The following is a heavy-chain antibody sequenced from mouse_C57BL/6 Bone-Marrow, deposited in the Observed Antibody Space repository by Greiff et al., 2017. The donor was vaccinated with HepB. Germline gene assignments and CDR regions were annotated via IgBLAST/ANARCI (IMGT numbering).Heavy chain of an antibody. Sequence: EVQLVESGGDLVKPGGSLKLSCAASGFTFSSYGMSWVRQTPDKRLEWVATISSGGSYTYYPDSVKGRFTISRDNAKNTLYLQMSSLKSEDTAMYYCARPRDYGYDRSFAYWGQGTLVTVSA. CDR3: ARPRDYGYDRSFAY. CDR2: ISSGGSYT. D-gene: IGHD2-2*01. CDR1: GFTFSSYG. J-gene: IGHJ3*01. V-gene: IGHV5-6*01.